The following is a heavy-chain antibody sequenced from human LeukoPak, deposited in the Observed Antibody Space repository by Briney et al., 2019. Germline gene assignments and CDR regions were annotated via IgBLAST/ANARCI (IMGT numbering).Heavy chain of an antibody. V-gene: IGHV3-33*06. J-gene: IGHJ4*02. CDR3: AKDAQRGFDYSNSLEY. Sequence: PGGSLTLSCVASQFTFSHYGMHGVRPAPGKGLEWVAVIWNDGSNQYYADPVKGRFTISRDNSQNTVYLQMNSLRAEDTAVYYCAKDAQRGFDYSNSLEYWGQGTLVTVSS. CDR2: IWNDGSNQ. D-gene: IGHD4-11*01. CDR1: QFTFSHYG.